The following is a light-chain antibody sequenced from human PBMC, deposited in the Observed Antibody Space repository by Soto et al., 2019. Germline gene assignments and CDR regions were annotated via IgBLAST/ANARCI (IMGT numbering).Light chain of an antibody. Sequence: EIVLTQSPGTLSLSPGERATLSCRASQSVSSSYLAWYQQKPGQPPRLLIYGASSRATGTPDRFSGSGSGTDFTITISRLEPEDFAVDYCQQYGGTSAGFTFGPGTKVDIK. V-gene: IGKV3-20*01. CDR2: GAS. CDR3: QQYGGTSAGFT. CDR1: QSVSSSY. J-gene: IGKJ3*01.